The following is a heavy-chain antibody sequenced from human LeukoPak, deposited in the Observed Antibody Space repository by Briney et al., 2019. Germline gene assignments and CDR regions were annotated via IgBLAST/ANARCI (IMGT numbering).Heavy chain of an antibody. J-gene: IGHJ4*02. D-gene: IGHD6-19*01. CDR1: GFTFSSYA. V-gene: IGHV3-30*04. Sequence: GGSLRLSCAASGFTFSSYAMHWVRQAPGKGLEWVAVISYDGSNKYYADSVKGRFTISRDSSKNTLYLQMNSLRAEDTAVYYCARDRILDSSGWYSFCFDYWGQGTLVTVSS. CDR3: ARDRILDSSGWYSFCFDY. CDR2: ISYDGSNK.